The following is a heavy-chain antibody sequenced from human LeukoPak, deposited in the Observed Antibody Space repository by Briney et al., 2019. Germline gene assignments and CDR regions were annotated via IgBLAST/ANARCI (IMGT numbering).Heavy chain of an antibody. Sequence: GGSLRLSCAASGFTFSSYWMHWVRQAPGKGLVWVSRINSDGSSTSYADSVKGRFTISRDNAKNTPYLQMSSLRAEDTAVYYCARDPRLYYYYGMDVWGQGTTVTVSS. CDR2: INSDGSST. CDR3: ARDPRLYYYYGMDV. J-gene: IGHJ6*02. V-gene: IGHV3-74*01. CDR1: GFTFSSYW.